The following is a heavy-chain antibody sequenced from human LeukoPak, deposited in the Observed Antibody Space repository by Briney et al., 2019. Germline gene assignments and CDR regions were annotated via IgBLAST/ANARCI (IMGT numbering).Heavy chain of an antibody. V-gene: IGHV3-15*01. CDR3: IADTPPWNPYGLDY. J-gene: IGHJ4*02. D-gene: IGHD1-1*01. CDR1: GFTFSNYA. CDR2: IKSKVDGGTT. Sequence: GGSLRLSCVGSGFTFSNYAMSWVRQAPGKGLEWVGRIKSKVDGGTTDYAAPVKGRFTISRDDLENMLYLQMNSLKTEDTAVYYCIADTPPWNPYGLDYWGQGTLVTVSS.